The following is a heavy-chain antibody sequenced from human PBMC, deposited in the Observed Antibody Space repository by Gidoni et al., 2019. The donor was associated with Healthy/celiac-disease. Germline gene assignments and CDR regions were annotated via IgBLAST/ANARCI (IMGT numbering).Heavy chain of an antibody. D-gene: IGHD3-10*01. Sequence: EVQLLESGGGLVQPGGSLRLSCSASGFTFSSYAMSWVRQAPGKGLEWVSAISGSGGRTYYADSVKGRFTISRDNSKNTLYLQMNSLRAEDTAVYYCAIGAIYYGSGSHDYWGQGTLVTVSS. CDR1: GFTFSSYA. CDR3: AIGAIYYGSGSHDY. V-gene: IGHV3-23*01. J-gene: IGHJ4*02. CDR2: ISGSGGRT.